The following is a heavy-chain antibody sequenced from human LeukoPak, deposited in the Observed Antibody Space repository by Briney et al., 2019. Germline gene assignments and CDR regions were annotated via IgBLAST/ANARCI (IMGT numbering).Heavy chain of an antibody. J-gene: IGHJ4*02. CDR2: IKEDGNDN. D-gene: IGHD1-26*01. CDR3: ARVRSGSYLDVDY. CDR1: GFTFSYYW. Sequence: PGGSLRLSCAASGFTFSYYWMAWVRQAPGQGLEWVANIKEDGNDNHYLDSVRGRFTISRDNAGNSMYLQMNSLRAEDTAEYYCARVRSGSYLDVDYWGQGTLVTVSS. V-gene: IGHV3-7*01.